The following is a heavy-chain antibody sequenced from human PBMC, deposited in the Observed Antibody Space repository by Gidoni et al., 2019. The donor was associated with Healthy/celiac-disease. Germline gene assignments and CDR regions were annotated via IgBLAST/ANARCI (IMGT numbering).Heavy chain of an antibody. CDR3: AKDWTTVTTLRFDP. Sequence: DSVKGRFTISRDNSKNTLYLQMNSLRAEDTAVYYCAKDWTTVTTLRFDPWGQGTLVTVSS. D-gene: IGHD4-4*01. J-gene: IGHJ5*02. V-gene: IGHV3-30*02.